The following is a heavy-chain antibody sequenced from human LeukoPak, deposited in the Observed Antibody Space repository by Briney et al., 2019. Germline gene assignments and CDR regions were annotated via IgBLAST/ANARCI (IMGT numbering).Heavy chain of an antibody. Sequence: KPGGSLRLSCAASGFTFSIYSMDWVRQAPGKGLEWVSSISSSGSYIYYADSLKGRFTISRDNAKNSLYLQMNSLRAEDTAVYYCARDLIWDSLDYWGQGTLVTVSS. CDR2: ISSSGSYI. V-gene: IGHV3-21*01. CDR1: GFTFSIYS. D-gene: IGHD1-26*01. J-gene: IGHJ4*02. CDR3: ARDLIWDSLDY.